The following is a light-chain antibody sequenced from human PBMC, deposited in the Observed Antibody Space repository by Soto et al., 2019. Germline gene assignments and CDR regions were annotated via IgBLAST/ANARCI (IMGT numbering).Light chain of an antibody. CDR3: TSWMTSTTMI. Sequence: QSALTQPASVSGSPGQSITISCTGTRSDIGAYNFVSWYQQHPGEVPKLMLYDVNVRPSGVSNRFSGSKSGNTASLTISGLQAEDEADYYCTSWMTSTTMIFGGGTKVTVL. CDR2: DVN. CDR1: RSDIGAYNF. V-gene: IGLV2-14*03. J-gene: IGLJ2*01.